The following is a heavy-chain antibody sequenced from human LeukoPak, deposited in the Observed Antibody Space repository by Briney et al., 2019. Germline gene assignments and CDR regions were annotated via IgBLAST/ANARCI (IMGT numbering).Heavy chain of an antibody. Sequence: GASVKVSCKASGYTLTNYGMHWVRQAPGQRLEWMGWINAGNGNTKYSQKFQGRVTITRDTSASTAYMELSSLRSEDTAVYYCAKDPLKYSSGWYFDYWSQGTLVAVSS. J-gene: IGHJ4*02. CDR2: INAGNGNT. D-gene: IGHD6-19*01. V-gene: IGHV1-3*01. CDR3: AKDPLKYSSGWYFDY. CDR1: GYTLTNYG.